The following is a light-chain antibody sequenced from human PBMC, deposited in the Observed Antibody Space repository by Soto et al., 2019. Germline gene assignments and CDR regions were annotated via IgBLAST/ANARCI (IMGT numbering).Light chain of an antibody. CDR3: CSYAGSYTHYV. CDR2: DVS. Sequence: QSALTQPRSVSGSPGQSVTISCTGTSSDVGGYNYVSWYQQHPGKAPKLMIYDVSKRPSGVPDRFSGSKSGNTACLTISGLQAEDEADYYCCSYAGSYTHYVFGTGTKVTV. J-gene: IGLJ1*01. V-gene: IGLV2-11*01. CDR1: SSDVGGYNY.